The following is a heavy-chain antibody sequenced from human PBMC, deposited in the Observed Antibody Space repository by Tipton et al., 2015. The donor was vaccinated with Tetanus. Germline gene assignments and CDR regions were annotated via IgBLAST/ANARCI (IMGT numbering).Heavy chain of an antibody. D-gene: IGHD3-3*01. CDR2: ISSSGRP. V-gene: IGHV4-4*08. CDR1: GASMNTYY. Sequence: TLSLTCSVSGASMNTYYWSWIRQSPGKGLEWIAYISSSGRPNYNPSLMSRVTMSVDTSKNQFSLRLSSATAADTAVYYCAGVLRSESVGWFDPWGQGTLVTVSS. J-gene: IGHJ5*02. CDR3: AGVLRSESVGWFDP.